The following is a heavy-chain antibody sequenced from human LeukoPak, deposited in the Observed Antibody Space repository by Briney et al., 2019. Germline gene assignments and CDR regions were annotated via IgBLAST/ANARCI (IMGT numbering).Heavy chain of an antibody. V-gene: IGHV3-66*01. Sequence: GGSLRLSCAASGFTVSSNYMSWVRQAPGKGLEWVSVIYSGGSPYYADSVKGRFTISRDNSKNTLYLQMNSLRAEDTAVYYCASTTVKYYYYGMDVWGQGTTVTVSS. CDR3: ASTTVKYYYYGMDV. J-gene: IGHJ6*02. CDR2: IYSGGSP. D-gene: IGHD4-17*01. CDR1: GFTVSSNY.